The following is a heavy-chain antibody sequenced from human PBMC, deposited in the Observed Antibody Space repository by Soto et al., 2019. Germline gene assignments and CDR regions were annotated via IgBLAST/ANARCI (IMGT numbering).Heavy chain of an antibody. Sequence: PSETLSLTCTVSGGSISSYYWSWIRQPPGKGLEWIGYIYYSGSTNYNPSLKSRVTISVDTSKNQFSLKLSSVTAADTAVYYCARQSRGWFGELSPNWFDPWGQGTLVTVSS. CDR3: ARQSRGWFGELSPNWFDP. V-gene: IGHV4-59*01. CDR1: GGSISSYY. CDR2: IYYSGST. J-gene: IGHJ5*02. D-gene: IGHD3-10*01.